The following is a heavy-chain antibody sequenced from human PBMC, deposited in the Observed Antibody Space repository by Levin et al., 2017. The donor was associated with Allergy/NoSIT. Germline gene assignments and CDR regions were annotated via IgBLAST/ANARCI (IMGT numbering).Heavy chain of an antibody. Sequence: LGESLKISCQASGYSFTSFWFGWVRQRPGKGLEWMGLIFPSDSDTRVSPSFQGQIIMSVDKSINTAYLQWSSLKASDSAMYYCARRDSDGSNSFDFWGQGTLVTVSP. D-gene: IGHD4-23*01. CDR1: GYSFTSFW. J-gene: IGHJ4*02. CDR3: ARRDSDGSNSFDF. CDR2: IFPSDSDT. V-gene: IGHV5-51*01.